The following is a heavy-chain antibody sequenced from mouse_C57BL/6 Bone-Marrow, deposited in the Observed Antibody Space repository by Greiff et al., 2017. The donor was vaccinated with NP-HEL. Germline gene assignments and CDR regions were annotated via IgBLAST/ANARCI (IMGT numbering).Heavy chain of an antibody. V-gene: IGHV5-6*02. CDR2: ISSGGSYT. Sequence: DVKLVESGGDLVKPGGSLKLSCAASGFTFSSYGMSWVRQTPDKRLEWVATISSGGSYTYYPDSVKGRFTISRDNAKNTLYLQMSSLKSEDTAMYYCARHHYYGSSYVDYYAMAYWGQGTSVTVSS. CDR3: ARHHYYGSSYVDYYAMAY. CDR1: GFTFSSYG. D-gene: IGHD1-1*01. J-gene: IGHJ4*01.